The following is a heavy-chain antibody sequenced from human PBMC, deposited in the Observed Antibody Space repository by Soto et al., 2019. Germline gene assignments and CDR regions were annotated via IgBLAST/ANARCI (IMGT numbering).Heavy chain of an antibody. V-gene: IGHV1-18*01. CDR2: ISAYNGNT. Sequence: QVQLVQSGAEVKKPGASVKVSCKASGYTFTSYGISWVRQAPGQGLEWMGWISAYNGNTNYAQKLQGRVTMTTDTSTSTGYMELRSLRSDDTAVYYCARDAGRYSSGWYADYWGQGTLVTVSS. D-gene: IGHD6-19*01. CDR3: ARDAGRYSSGWYADY. CDR1: GYTFTSYG. J-gene: IGHJ4*02.